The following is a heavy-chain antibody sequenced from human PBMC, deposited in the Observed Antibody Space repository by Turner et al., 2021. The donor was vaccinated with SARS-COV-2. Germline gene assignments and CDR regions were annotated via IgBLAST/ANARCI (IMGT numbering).Heavy chain of an antibody. V-gene: IGHV4-59*08. Sequence: QVQLQESGPGLVRPSETLSLTCTVSGGSISSKSWSWIRQSPGRGLEWIGYFYKIGSIDYNPTLRSRVTISVDTSKNQLSLNLISMTAADTAVYYCARHQGSTSGYDHGMNVCGQGTAVIVSS. D-gene: IGHD1-1*01. CDR2: FYKIGSI. CDR3: ARHQGSTSGYDHGMNV. CDR1: GGSISSKS. J-gene: IGHJ6*02.